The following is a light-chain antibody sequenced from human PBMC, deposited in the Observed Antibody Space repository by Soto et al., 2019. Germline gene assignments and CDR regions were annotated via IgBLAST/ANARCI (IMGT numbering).Light chain of an antibody. CDR2: DVR. CDR1: SSDVGGYNY. V-gene: IGLV2-14*01. CDR3: SSYPGSNTPYWV. J-gene: IGLJ3*02. Sequence: QSALTQPASVSGSPGQSITISCTGTSSDVGGYNYVSWYQQHPGKAPKLMIYDVRDRPSGVSTRFSGSKSGNTASLTISGLQAEDEADYYCSSYPGSNTPYWVFGGGTKLTVL.